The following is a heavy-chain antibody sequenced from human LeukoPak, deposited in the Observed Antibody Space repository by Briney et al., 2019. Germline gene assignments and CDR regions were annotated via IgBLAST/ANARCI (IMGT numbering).Heavy chain of an antibody. CDR3: ARHSDYGDYGNNWFDP. J-gene: IGHJ5*02. Sequence: SVKVSCKASGGTFSSYAISWVRQAPGQRLEWMGGIIPIFGTANYAQKFQGRVTITADESTSTAYMELSSLRSEDTAVYYCARHSDYGDYGNNWFDPWGQGTLVTVSS. CDR1: GGTFSSYA. D-gene: IGHD4-17*01. V-gene: IGHV1-69*13. CDR2: IIPIFGTA.